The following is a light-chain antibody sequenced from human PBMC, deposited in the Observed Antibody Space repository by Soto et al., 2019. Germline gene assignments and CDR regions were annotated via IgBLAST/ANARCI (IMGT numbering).Light chain of an antibody. CDR3: QQRSDWPPLT. CDR1: QSVGTY. J-gene: IGKJ4*01. V-gene: IGKV3-11*01. Sequence: EIVLTQSPATLSLSPGERATLSCRATQSVGTYLAWYQHKPGQPPRLLIYDASNRANGIPVRFSGSGSGTDFPLTISSLEPEDFGVYYCQQRSDWPPLTFGGGTKVEIK. CDR2: DAS.